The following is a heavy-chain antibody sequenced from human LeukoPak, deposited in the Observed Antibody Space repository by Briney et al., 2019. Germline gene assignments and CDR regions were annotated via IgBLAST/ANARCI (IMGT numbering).Heavy chain of an antibody. CDR3: ARGRAVGGGGSEAT. CDR1: GGSFSGYY. J-gene: IGHJ3*01. D-gene: IGHD3-16*01. V-gene: IGHV4-34*01. Sequence: SETLSLTCAVYGGSFSGYYWSWIRRPPGKGLEWIGEINHSGSTNYNPSLKSRVTISVDASKNQFSLKLSSVTAADTAVYYCARGRAVGGGGSEATWGQGTMVTVSS. CDR2: INHSGST.